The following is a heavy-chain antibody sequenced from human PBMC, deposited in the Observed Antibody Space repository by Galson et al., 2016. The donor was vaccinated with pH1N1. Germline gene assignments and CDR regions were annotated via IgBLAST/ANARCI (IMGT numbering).Heavy chain of an antibody. J-gene: IGHJ4*02. V-gene: IGHV1-69*13. CDR3: ARLDGGDLNY. D-gene: IGHD2-21*02. CDR2: IIPIFRKA. CDR1: GVTFSSYV. Sequence: SVKVSCKASGVTFSSYVISWVRQAPGQGLEWMGGIIPIFRKAKHAQKFQGRVTITADESTSVAFMEVTSLTSEDTAVYYCARLDGGDLNYWGQGTLVTVTS.